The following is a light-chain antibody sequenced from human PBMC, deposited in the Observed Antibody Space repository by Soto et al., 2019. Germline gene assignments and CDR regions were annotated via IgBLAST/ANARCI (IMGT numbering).Light chain of an antibody. CDR1: QGICNT. V-gene: IGKV3-15*01. Sequence: EIVMTQSPGTLSVSPGERATVTCRASQGICNTLAWYQQKPGQTPRLLIYAASIRATGVPARFSGSGSGTDFTLEISRVETDDVGIYYCMQSTQLPPTFGQGTRLEIK. J-gene: IGKJ5*01. CDR2: AAS. CDR3: MQSTQLPPT.